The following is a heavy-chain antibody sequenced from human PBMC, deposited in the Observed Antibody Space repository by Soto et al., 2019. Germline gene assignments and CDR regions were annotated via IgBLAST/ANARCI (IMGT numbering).Heavy chain of an antibody. V-gene: IGHV3-33*01. CDR2: IWYDGSNK. CDR3: SRDPVWSCYYDAFDI. Sequence: GGSLRLSCAASGFTFSSYGMHWVRQAPGKGLEWVAVIWYDGSNKYFGDSVKGRFTISRDNSKNTLYLQMNSLRAVDTAVDYCSRDPVWSCYYDAFDIWGQGTMVTVSS. J-gene: IGHJ3*02. CDR1: GFTFSSYG. D-gene: IGHD3-3*01.